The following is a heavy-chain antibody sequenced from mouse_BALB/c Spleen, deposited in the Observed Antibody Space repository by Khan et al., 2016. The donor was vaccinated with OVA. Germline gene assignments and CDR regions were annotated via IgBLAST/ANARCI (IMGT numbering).Heavy chain of an antibody. CDR3: ARETAYYGNYEAMDY. CDR1: GFSLSNYG. D-gene: IGHD2-10*01. J-gene: IGHJ4*01. CDR2: IWAGGST. V-gene: IGHV2-9*02. Sequence: QVQLKQSGPGLVAPSQSLSITCTVSGFSLSNYGVNWVRQPPGKGLEWLGIIWAGGSTNYNSALMSKLNIRKDNAKSPVFLKMNSLQTDDTAMYYCARETAYYGNYEAMDYWGQGTSVTVSS.